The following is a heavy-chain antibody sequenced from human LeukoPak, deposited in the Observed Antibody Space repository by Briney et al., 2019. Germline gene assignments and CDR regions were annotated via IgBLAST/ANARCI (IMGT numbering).Heavy chain of an antibody. J-gene: IGHJ6*04. CDR2: PYHSGTT. CDR1: GGSITSGGFS. V-gene: IGHV4-30-2*01. D-gene: IGHD2-21*01. CDR3: VRGPHPSRIDYYYGMDF. Sequence: SETLSLTCAVSGGSITSGGFSWNWVRQPPGKGLEWIGFPYHSGTTSYNPSLRGRVTISLDRSKNYFSLKLYSVTAADTAVYYCVRGPHPSRIDYYYGMDFWGKGTTVIVSS.